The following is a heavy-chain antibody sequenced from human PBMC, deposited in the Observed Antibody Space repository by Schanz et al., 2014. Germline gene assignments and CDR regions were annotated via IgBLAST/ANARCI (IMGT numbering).Heavy chain of an antibody. CDR3: ARDRLECGAECYSVEVFEI. Sequence: VQLVQSGAEVKRPGASVRVSCKASGYTFISYGISWVRQAPGQGLEWMGRIIPSLGLAKYEQKFQDKVTITADTSTTTAYMELSGLRSEDTAVYYCARDRLECGAECYSVEVFEIWGQGTLVIVSS. CDR1: GYTFISYG. J-gene: IGHJ4*02. CDR2: IIPSLGLA. V-gene: IGHV1-69*09. D-gene: IGHD2-21*01.